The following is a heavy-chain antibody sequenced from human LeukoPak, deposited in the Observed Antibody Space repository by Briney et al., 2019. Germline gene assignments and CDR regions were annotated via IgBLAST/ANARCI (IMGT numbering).Heavy chain of an antibody. Sequence: PGGSLRLSCAASGFTFSSYTMSWVRQAPGKGLEWVSVISGSGGSTYYADSVEGRFTLSRDNSKNTLYLQMNSLRAEDTAVYYCARDPSNYDSSGYYYLFDYWGQGTLVTVSS. D-gene: IGHD3-22*01. CDR2: ISGSGGST. CDR1: GFTFSSYT. J-gene: IGHJ4*02. CDR3: ARDPSNYDSSGYYYLFDY. V-gene: IGHV3-23*01.